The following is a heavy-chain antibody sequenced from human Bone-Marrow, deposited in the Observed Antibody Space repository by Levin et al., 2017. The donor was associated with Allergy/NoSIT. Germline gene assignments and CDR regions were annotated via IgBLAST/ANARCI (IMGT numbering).Heavy chain of an antibody. Sequence: ASVKVSCKASGYIFTTYAMHRVRQAPGQRIEWMGWINVGGGNTKYSQTFQGRVTITRDTSATTAYMELSSLRSEDTAMYYCALSGSDRAGGYFYSYMDVWGKGTTVTVSS. CDR1: GYIFTTYA. V-gene: IGHV1-3*01. CDR3: ALSGSDRAGGYFYSYMDV. CDR2: INVGGGNT. J-gene: IGHJ6*03. D-gene: IGHD3-16*02.